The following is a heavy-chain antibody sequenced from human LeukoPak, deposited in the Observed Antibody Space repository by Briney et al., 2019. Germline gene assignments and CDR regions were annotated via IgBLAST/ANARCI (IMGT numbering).Heavy chain of an antibody. CDR2: ISGSATRT. J-gene: IGHJ5*02. CDR1: GFTFSTYA. D-gene: IGHD1-7*01. CDR3: AKHYNWNYKNWLDP. V-gene: IGHV3-23*01. Sequence: GGSLRLSCAASGFTFSTYAMSWVRQAPGKGLEWVSVISGSATRTHYADSVKGRFTVSRDNSNSTLYLQMNSLRAEDTAVYYCAKHYNWNYKNWLDPWGQGTLVTVSS.